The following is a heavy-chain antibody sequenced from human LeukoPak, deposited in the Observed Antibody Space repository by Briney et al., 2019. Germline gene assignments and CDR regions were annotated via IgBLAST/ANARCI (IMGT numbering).Heavy chain of an antibody. CDR3: AKSVHNWNVFDY. CDR1: GFTFSSYA. D-gene: IGHD1-20*01. V-gene: IGHV3-30*18. Sequence: GGSLRLSCAASGFTFSSYAMHWVRQAPGKGLEWVAVISYDGSNKYYADSVKGRFTISRDNSKNTLYLQMNSLRAEDTAVYYCAKSVHNWNVFDYWGQGTLVTVSS. J-gene: IGHJ4*02. CDR2: ISYDGSNK.